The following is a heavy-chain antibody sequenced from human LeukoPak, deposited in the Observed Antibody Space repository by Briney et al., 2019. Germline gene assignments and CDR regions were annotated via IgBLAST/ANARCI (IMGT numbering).Heavy chain of an antibody. D-gene: IGHD4-23*01. J-gene: IGHJ4*02. V-gene: IGHV4-59*08. CDR1: GGSISSYY. CDR2: IYYSVST. Sequence: SETLSLTCTVSGGSISSYYWSWIRQPPGRGLEWIGYIYYSVSTNYNPSLKSRVTISVDTSKNQFSLKLSSVTAADTAVYYCARMFIGYGGNSDYWGQGTLVTVSS. CDR3: ARMFIGYGGNSDY.